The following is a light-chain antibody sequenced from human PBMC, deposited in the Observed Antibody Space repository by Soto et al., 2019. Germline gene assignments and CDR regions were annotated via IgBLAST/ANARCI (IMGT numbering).Light chain of an antibody. V-gene: IGKV3-15*01. Sequence: EIVMTQSPGTLSVSPGERATLSCRASQGFSSNLAWYQQKPGQAPRLLIYGASTRATGIPARFSGSGSGTEFTLTISSLQSEDFAVYYCQQYNNWPRTFGQGTRLEIK. CDR3: QQYNNWPRT. CDR2: GAS. CDR1: QGFSSN. J-gene: IGKJ5*01.